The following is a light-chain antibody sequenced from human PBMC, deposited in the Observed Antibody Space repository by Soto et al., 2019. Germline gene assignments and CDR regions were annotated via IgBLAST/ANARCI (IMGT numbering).Light chain of an antibody. J-gene: IGLJ2*01. CDR3: SSYTTSDSYVV. CDR2: EVT. CDR1: SSDVGGYNY. V-gene: IGLV2-14*01. Sequence: QSALTQPPSASGSPGQSVTISCTGTSSDVGGYNYVSWYQQHPGKAPKLIIYEVTNRPSGVSNRFSASKSGNTASLTISGLQSEDEADFYCSSYTTSDSYVVFGGGTKLTVL.